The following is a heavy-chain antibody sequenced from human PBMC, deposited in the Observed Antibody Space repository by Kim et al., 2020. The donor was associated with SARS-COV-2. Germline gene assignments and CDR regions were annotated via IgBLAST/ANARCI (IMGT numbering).Heavy chain of an antibody. D-gene: IGHD2-15*01. CDR1: GFSFNNYG. V-gene: IGHV3-30*18. CDR2: ISYEGSEK. Sequence: GGSLRLSCAASGFSFNNYGMPWVRQAPGKGLEWVAFISYEGSEKQYLDSLKGRFTISRDYSKNTLYLQMNSLTAEDTAVYYCAKPGYLYELTTYYGLDL. CDR3: AKPGYLYELTTYYGLDL. J-gene: IGHJ6*01.